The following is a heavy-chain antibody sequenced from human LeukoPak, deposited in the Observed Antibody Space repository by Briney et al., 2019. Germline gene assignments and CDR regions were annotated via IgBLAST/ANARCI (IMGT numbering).Heavy chain of an antibody. J-gene: IGHJ3*02. CDR3: ARELDPPSADAFDI. Sequence: SVKVSCKASGGTFRKYTISWVRQAPGQGLEWMGGIIPIFGTAKYAQKFQDRVTITADKSASTAYMELSSLRSEDTAVYYCARELDPPSADAFDIWGQGTMVTVSS. V-gene: IGHV1-69*06. CDR2: IIPIFGTA. CDR1: GGTFRKYT. D-gene: IGHD6-6*01.